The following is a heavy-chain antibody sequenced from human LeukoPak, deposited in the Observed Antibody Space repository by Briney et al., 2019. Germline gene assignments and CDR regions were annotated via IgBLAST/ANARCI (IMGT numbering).Heavy chain of an antibody. CDR3: AKTWSIDEEYFDY. CDR1: GFTFSSYW. J-gene: IGHJ4*02. CDR2: INSDGSST. Sequence: GGSLRLSCAASGFTFSSYWMHWVRQAPGKGLVWVSRINSDGSSTSYADSVKGRFTISRDNAKNSLYLQMNSLRVEDMALYYCAKTWSIDEEYFDYWGQGTLVTVSS. V-gene: IGHV3-74*01.